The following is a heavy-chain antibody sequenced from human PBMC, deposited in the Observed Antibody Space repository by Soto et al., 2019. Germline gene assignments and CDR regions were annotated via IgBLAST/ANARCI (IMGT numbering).Heavy chain of an antibody. CDR3: ARDCSGGSCYRLSIYYYYGMDV. CDR1: GGTFSSYA. V-gene: IGHV1-69*13. D-gene: IGHD2-15*01. Sequence: ASVKVSCKASGGTFSSYAISWVRQAPGQGLEWMGGIIPIFGTANYAQKFQGRVTITADESTSTAYMELSSLRSEDTAVYYCARDCSGGSCYRLSIYYYYGMDVWGQGTTVTVSS. CDR2: IIPIFGTA. J-gene: IGHJ6*02.